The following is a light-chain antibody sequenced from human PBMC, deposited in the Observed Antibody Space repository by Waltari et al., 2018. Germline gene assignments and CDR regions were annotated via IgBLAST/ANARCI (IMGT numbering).Light chain of an antibody. CDR3: GTWDSSLGVWV. CDR2: ETD. J-gene: IGLJ3*02. Sequence: QSVLTQPPSVSAAPGQKVTISCSGRPSTIGGNDVFWYQQLPGTAPKLPIYETDGRPAGTPDRFSGSKSGTTATLGITGLQTGDEADYYCGTWDSSLGVWVFGGGTRLTVL. CDR1: PSTIGGND. V-gene: IGLV1-51*02.